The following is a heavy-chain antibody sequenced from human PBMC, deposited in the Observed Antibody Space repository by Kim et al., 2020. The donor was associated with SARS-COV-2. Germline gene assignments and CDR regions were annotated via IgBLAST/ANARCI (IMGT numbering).Heavy chain of an antibody. Sequence: RVTISVDTSKNQFSLKLSSVTAADTAVYYCARGRRLLWFGELFHNNWFDPWGQGTLVTVSS. J-gene: IGHJ5*02. CDR3: ARGRRLLWFGELFHNNWFDP. D-gene: IGHD3-10*01. V-gene: IGHV4-34*01.